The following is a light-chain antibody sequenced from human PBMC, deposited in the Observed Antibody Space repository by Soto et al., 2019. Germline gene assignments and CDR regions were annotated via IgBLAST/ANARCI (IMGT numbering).Light chain of an antibody. CDR1: QSISSSY. CDR2: AAS. CDR3: QQYGSSSYT. V-gene: IGKV3-20*01. J-gene: IGKJ2*01. Sequence: EMVLTQSPGTLSLSPGERATLSCRASQSISSSYLAWYQQKPGQAPRLLIYAASSRATSIPDRFSGSGSGTDFNLTISRLEPEDFAVYYWQQYGSSSYTFGQGTQLEIK.